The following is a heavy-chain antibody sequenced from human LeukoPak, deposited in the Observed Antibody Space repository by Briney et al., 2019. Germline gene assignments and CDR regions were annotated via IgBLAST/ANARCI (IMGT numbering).Heavy chain of an antibody. CDR3: ARVLVGATRRALDY. Sequence: ASVKVSCKASGYTFTCYYMHWVRQAPGQGLEWMGWINPNSGGTNYAQKFQGRVTMTRDTSISTAYMELSRLRSDDTAVYYCARVLVGATRRALDYWGQGTLVTVSS. CDR1: GYTFTCYY. CDR2: INPNSGGT. V-gene: IGHV1-2*02. D-gene: IGHD1-26*01. J-gene: IGHJ4*02.